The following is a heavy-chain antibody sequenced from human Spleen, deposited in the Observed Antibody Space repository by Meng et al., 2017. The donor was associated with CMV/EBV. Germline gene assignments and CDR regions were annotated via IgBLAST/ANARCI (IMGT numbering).Heavy chain of an antibody. CDR1: GGSFSGYY. CDR2: INHSGST. Sequence: SETLSLTCAVYGGSFSGYYWSWIRQPPGKGLEWIGEINHSGSTNYNPSLKSRVTISVDTSKNQFSLKLSSVTAADTAVYYCARAGGCSSTSCYWDAFDYWGQGTLVTVSS. V-gene: IGHV4-34*01. D-gene: IGHD2-2*01. CDR3: ARAGGCSSTSCYWDAFDY. J-gene: IGHJ4*02.